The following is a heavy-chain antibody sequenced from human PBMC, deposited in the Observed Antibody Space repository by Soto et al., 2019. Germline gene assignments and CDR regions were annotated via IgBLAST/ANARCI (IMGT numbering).Heavy chain of an antibody. Sequence: SETLSLTCTVSGGSISSYYWSWIRQPPGKGLEWIGYIYYSGSTNYNPSLKSRVTISVDTSMNQFSLKLSSVTAADTAVYYCARILRLQFFDYWGQGTLVTVSS. CDR2: IYYSGST. J-gene: IGHJ4*02. D-gene: IGHD4-4*01. V-gene: IGHV4-59*01. CDR3: ARILRLQFFDY. CDR1: GGSISSYY.